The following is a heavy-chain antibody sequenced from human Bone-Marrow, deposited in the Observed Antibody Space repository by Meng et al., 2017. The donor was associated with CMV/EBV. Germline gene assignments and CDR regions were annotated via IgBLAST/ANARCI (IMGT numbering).Heavy chain of an antibody. J-gene: IGHJ3*02. CDR1: GFTFSSYS. V-gene: IGHV3-21*04. CDR3: TKVSYGPDAFDI. D-gene: IGHD5-18*01. Sequence: GESLKISCAASGFTFSSYSMNWVRQAPGKGLEWVSSISSSSSYIYYADSVKGRFTISRDNAKNSLYLQMNSLRAEDTALYYCTKVSYGPDAFDIWGQGTMVTVSS. CDR2: ISSSSSYI.